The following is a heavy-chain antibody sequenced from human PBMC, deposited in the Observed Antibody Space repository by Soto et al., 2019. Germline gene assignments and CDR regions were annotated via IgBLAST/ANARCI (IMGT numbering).Heavy chain of an antibody. Sequence: SETLSLTCAVSGGSINSGGSSRSWIRQPPGKGLEWIGYIYHSGSTYYNPSLKSRVTISVDRSKNQFSLKLSSVTAADTAVYYCARDSYDSSGYRNWFDPWGQGTLVTVSS. J-gene: IGHJ5*02. CDR2: IYHSGST. V-gene: IGHV4-30-2*01. D-gene: IGHD3-22*01. CDR1: GGSINSGGSS. CDR3: ARDSYDSSGYRNWFDP.